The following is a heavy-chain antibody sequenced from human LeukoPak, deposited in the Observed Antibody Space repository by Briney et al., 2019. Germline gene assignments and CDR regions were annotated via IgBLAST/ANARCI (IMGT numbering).Heavy chain of an antibody. CDR1: GGSISSYY. CDR3: ARGGYYGSGNDFRFDP. CDR2: IYYSGST. J-gene: IGHJ5*02. D-gene: IGHD3-10*01. V-gene: IGHV4-59*01. Sequence: SETLSLTCTVSGGSISSYYWSWIRQPPGKGLEWIGYIYYSGSTSYNPSLRSRVTISVETSKNQFSLKLKSVTAADTAVYYCARGGYYGSGNDFRFDPWGQGTLVTVSS.